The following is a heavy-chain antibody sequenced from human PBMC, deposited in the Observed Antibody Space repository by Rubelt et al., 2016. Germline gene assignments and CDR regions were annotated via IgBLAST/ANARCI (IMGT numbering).Heavy chain of an antibody. CDR2: INHSGST. CDR1: GGSFSGYY. D-gene: IGHD3-22*01. CDR3: ARTYYYDSSGYSDPLYYFDY. J-gene: IGHJ4*02. Sequence: VQLQQWGAGLLKPSETLSLTCAVYGGSFSGYYWSWIRQPPGKGLEWIGEINHSGSTNYNPSLKSRVTISVDTSKNQFSLKLSSVTAADTALYYCARTYYYDSSGYSDPLYYFDYWGQGTLVTVSS. V-gene: IGHV4-34*01.